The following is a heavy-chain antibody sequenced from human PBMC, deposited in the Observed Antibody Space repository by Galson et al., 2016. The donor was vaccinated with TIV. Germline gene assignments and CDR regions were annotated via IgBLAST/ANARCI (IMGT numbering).Heavy chain of an antibody. J-gene: IGHJ4*02. CDR1: GHTFTSYD. CDR2: MNPNSGNT. CDR3: AQLVRKCGMARCYGDHVDY. D-gene: IGHD2-2*01. V-gene: IGHV1-8*01. Sequence: SVKVSCKASGHTFTSYDMNWVRQAPGQGLEWMGWMNPNSGNTGYTQKFQGRVTMTRDTSVSTACMELTNLRSEDTAVYFCAQLVRKCGMARCYGDHVDYWGQGTLVTVSS.